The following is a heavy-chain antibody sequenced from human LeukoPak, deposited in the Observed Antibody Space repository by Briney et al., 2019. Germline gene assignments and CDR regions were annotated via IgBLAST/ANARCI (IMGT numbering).Heavy chain of an antibody. Sequence: PGRSLRLSCAASGFTFDDYAMHWVRQAPGKGLEWVSYISSSGSTIYYADSVKGRFTISRDNAKNSLYLQMNSLRAEDTAVYYCARSGYYDILTDKGFDPWGQGTLVTVSS. CDR3: ARSGYYDILTDKGFDP. CDR2: ISSSGSTI. J-gene: IGHJ5*02. D-gene: IGHD3-9*01. V-gene: IGHV3-11*01. CDR1: GFTFDDYA.